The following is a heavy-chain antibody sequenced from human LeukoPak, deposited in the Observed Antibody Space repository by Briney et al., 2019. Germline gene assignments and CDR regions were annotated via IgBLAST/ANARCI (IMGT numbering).Heavy chain of an antibody. Sequence: ASVKVSCKASGYTFTSYGISWVRQAPGQGLERMGWISAYNGNTNYAQKLQGRVTMTTDTSTSTAYMELRSLRSDDTAVYYCARSVRGYSYGQFDYWGQGTLVTVSS. CDR2: ISAYNGNT. J-gene: IGHJ4*02. D-gene: IGHD5-18*01. CDR1: GYTFTSYG. CDR3: ARSVRGYSYGQFDY. V-gene: IGHV1-18*01.